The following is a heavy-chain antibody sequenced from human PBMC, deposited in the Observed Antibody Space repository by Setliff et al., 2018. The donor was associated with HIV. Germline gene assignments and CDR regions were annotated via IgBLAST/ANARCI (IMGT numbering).Heavy chain of an antibody. V-gene: IGHV4-39*02. CDR3: ARDRRSIFGVDTKNWFDP. CDR2: IYYTGNS. Sequence: SETLSLTCTVSGGSISSTDYYWAWIRQPPGKGLEWIGSIYYTGNSYYNPSLKSRVTLSVDTSKNQFSLKLTSQTAADTAVYYCARDRRSIFGVDTKNWFDPWGQGTLVTVSS. J-gene: IGHJ5*02. D-gene: IGHD3-3*01. CDR1: GGSISSTDYY.